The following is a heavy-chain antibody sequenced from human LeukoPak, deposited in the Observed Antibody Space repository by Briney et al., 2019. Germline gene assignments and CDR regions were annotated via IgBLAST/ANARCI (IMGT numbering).Heavy chain of an antibody. D-gene: IGHD2/OR15-2a*01. CDR3: ARRMNTPRGGFDY. Sequence: SETLSLTCTVSGGSISSYYWSWIRQPPGKGLEWIGYIYYSGSTNYNPSLKSRVTISVDTSKNQFSLKLSSVTAADTAVYYCARRMNTPRGGFDYWGQGTLVTVSS. J-gene: IGHJ4*02. CDR2: IYYSGST. V-gene: IGHV4-59*12. CDR1: GGSISSYY.